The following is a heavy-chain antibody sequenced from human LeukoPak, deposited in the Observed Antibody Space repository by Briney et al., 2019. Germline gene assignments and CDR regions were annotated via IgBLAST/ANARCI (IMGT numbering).Heavy chain of an antibody. CDR1: AGSITSTTHF. CDR3: AREVDIPVDSDCFDL. Sequence: SQTLSLTCSVSAGSITSTTHFWSWIRQPPGECIEWIAYIRPSGIAWYNPSLTSRAVISIDTSKNQFSLTVNSVTAADTAMYYCAREVDIPVDSDCFDLWGQGTMVTVSS. V-gene: IGHV4-30-4*08. J-gene: IGHJ3*01. CDR2: IRPSGIA. D-gene: IGHD5-12*01.